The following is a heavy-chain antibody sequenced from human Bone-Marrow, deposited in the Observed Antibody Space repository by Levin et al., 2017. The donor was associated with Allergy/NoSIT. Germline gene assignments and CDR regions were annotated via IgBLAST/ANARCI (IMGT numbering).Heavy chain of an antibody. Sequence: SVKGRFTISRDNVANSLYLQMNSLRDEDTAVYYCARVGQFYDTSGFYTFAFDVWGQGTMVTVSS. V-gene: IGHV3-48*02. CDR3: ARVGQFYDTSGFYTFAFDV. J-gene: IGHJ3*01. D-gene: IGHD3-22*01.